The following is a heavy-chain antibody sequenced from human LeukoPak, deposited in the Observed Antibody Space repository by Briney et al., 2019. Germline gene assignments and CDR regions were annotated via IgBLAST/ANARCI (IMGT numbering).Heavy chain of an antibody. J-gene: IGHJ4*02. CDR1: GFTFSSYA. CDR3: ARNYDSSGYPTFDY. D-gene: IGHD3-22*01. CDR2: ISGSGGST. V-gene: IGHV3-23*01. Sequence: GGSLRPSCAASGFTFSSYAMSWVRQAPGKGLEWVSAISGSGGSTYYADSVKGRFTISRDNAKNSLYLQMNSLRAEDTAVYYCARNYDSSGYPTFDYWGQGTLVTVSS.